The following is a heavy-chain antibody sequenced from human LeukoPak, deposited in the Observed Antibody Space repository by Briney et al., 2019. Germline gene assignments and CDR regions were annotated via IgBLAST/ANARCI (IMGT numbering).Heavy chain of an antibody. CDR1: GGSLSGYY. V-gene: IGHV4-34*01. J-gene: IGHJ4*02. D-gene: IGHD2-15*01. CDR2: INHSGST. CDR3: ARAAVVASFPVDY. Sequence: SETLSLTCAVYGGSLSGYYWSWIRQPPGKGLEWIGEINHSGSTNYNPSLKSRVTISVDTSKNQFSLKLSSVTAADTAVYYCARAAVVASFPVDYWGQGTLVTVSS.